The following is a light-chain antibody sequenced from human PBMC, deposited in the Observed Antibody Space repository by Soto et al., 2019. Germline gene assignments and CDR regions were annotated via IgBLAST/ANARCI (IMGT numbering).Light chain of an antibody. Sequence: QSALAQPASVSGSPGQSITISCTGTSSDVGGYNYVSWYQHHPGKAPKLMIYEVSNRPSGVSNRFSGSKSGDTASLTISGLQAEDEADYYCTSFARGSTLVFGGGTKVTVL. J-gene: IGLJ3*02. CDR2: EVS. CDR1: SSDVGGYNY. CDR3: TSFARGSTLV. V-gene: IGLV2-14*01.